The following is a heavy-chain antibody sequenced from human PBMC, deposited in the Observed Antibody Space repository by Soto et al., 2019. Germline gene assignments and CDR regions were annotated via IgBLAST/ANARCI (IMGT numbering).Heavy chain of an antibody. CDR1: GGSFSDNA. V-gene: IGHV1-69*12. Sequence: QVQLVQSGAEVKEAGSSVKVSCKASGGSFSDNAISWVRQAPGQGLEWMGGIIPVFAVTNYAQKFQGRLTITADESTSTVYMELRSLRFEDTAVYYCARATIRYCGGDGCYRYNWFHGWGQGPLVTVSS. J-gene: IGHJ5*02. D-gene: IGHD2-21*02. CDR3: ARATIRYCGGDGCYRYNWFHG. CDR2: IIPVFAVT.